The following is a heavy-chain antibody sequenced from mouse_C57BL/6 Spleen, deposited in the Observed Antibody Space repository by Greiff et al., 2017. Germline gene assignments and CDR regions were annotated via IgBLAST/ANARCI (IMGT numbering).Heavy chain of an antibody. D-gene: IGHD1-1*01. J-gene: IGHJ2*01. Sequence: EVQLVESGGGLVKPGGSLKLSCAASGFTFSSYAMSWVRPTPEKRLEWVATISDGGSYTYYPDNVKGRFTISRDNAKNNLYLQMSHLKSEDTAMYYCAREGYYGSPYYFDYWGQGTTLTVSS. V-gene: IGHV5-4*01. CDR1: GFTFSSYA. CDR2: ISDGGSYT. CDR3: AREGYYGSPYYFDY.